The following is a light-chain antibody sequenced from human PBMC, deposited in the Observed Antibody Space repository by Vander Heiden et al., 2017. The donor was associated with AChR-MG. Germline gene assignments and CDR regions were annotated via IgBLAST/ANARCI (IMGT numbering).Light chain of an antibody. CDR2: GAS. J-gene: IGKJ2*01. V-gene: IGKV3-15*01. CDR1: QSVSSN. Sequence: EIVMTQSPATLSVSPGERATLSCRASQSVSSNLAWYQQRPGQPPRLLIYGASTRATGIPARFSGSGSGTDFTLTISSLQSEDCAIYYCQQYNQWPPYTFGQGTKLEIE. CDR3: QQYNQWPPYT.